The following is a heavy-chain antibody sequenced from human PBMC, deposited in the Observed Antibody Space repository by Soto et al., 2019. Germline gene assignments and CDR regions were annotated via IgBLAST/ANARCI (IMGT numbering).Heavy chain of an antibody. Sequence: EVQLVESGGGLVKPGGSLRLSCAASGFTFSSYSMNWVRQAPGKGLEWVSSISSSSSYIYYADSVKGRFTISRDNAKNSLYLQMNSLRAEDTAVYYCARDGGYSGYERGHDAFDIWGQGTMVTVSS. CDR1: GFTFSSYS. D-gene: IGHD5-12*01. J-gene: IGHJ3*02. CDR2: ISSSSSYI. V-gene: IGHV3-21*01. CDR3: ARDGGYSGYERGHDAFDI.